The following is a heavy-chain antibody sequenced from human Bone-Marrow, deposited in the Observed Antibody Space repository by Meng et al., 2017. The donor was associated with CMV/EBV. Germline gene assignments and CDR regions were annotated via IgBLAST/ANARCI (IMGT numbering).Heavy chain of an antibody. D-gene: IGHD3-16*01. CDR1: GFTFSSYS. J-gene: IGHJ4*02. V-gene: IGHV3-21*01. CDR2: ISSSSSYI. Sequence: GESLKISCAASGFTFSSYSMNWVRQAPGKGLEWVSSISSSSSYIYYADSVKGRFTISRDNAKNSLYLQMNSLRAEDTAVYYCARGVRGIYRYWGQGTLVTVSS. CDR3: ARGVRGIYRY.